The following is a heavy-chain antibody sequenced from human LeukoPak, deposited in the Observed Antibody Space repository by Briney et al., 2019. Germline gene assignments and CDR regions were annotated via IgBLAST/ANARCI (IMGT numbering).Heavy chain of an antibody. CDR3: ARGYYDSSGYYARNLAWFDP. D-gene: IGHD3-22*01. V-gene: IGHV3-23*01. CDR1: GFTLSSYA. CDR2: ISSSGGST. J-gene: IGHJ5*02. Sequence: GGSLRLSCAASGFTLSSYAMSWVRQAPGKGLEWVSAISSSGGSTYFADSVKGRFTISRDNSKNTLYLQMNSLRAEDTAVYYCARGYYDSSGYYARNLAWFDPWGQGTLVTVSS.